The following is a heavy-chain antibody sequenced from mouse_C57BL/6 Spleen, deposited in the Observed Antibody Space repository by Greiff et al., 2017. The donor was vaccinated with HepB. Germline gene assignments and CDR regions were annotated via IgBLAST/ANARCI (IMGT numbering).Heavy chain of an antibody. CDR3: ARYGITTVRGYFDV. CDR1: GFTFSSYT. J-gene: IGHJ1*03. D-gene: IGHD1-1*01. Sequence: EVKVVESGGGLVKPGGSLKLSCAASGFTFSSYTMSWVRQTPEKRLEWVATISGGGGNTYYPDSVKGRFTISRDNAKNTLYLQMSSLRSEDTALYYCARYGITTVRGYFDVWGTGTTVTVSS. V-gene: IGHV5-9*01. CDR2: ISGGGGNT.